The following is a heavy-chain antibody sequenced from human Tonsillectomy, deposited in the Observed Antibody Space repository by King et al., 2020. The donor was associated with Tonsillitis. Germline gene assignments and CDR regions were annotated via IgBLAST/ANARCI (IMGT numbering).Heavy chain of an antibody. CDR2: IDPSGGST. CDR3: ARAGLQYFDWLLGASFDI. D-gene: IGHD3-9*01. V-gene: IGHV1-46*03. J-gene: IGHJ3*02. CDR1: GYTFTNYY. Sequence: QLVQSGAEVKKPGASVKVSCKASGYTFTNYYIHWVRQARGQGLEWMGIIDPSGGSTSYAQKFQGRVTMTGDTSTSTVYMELSSLRSEDTAVYYCARAGLQYFDWLLGASFDIWGQGTMVTVSS.